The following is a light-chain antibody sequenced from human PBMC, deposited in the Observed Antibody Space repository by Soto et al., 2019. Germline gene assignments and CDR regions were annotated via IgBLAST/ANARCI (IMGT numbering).Light chain of an antibody. J-gene: IGKJ1*01. V-gene: IGKV3-11*01. Sequence: EIVLTQSPDTLSLSPGERATLSCRASQSISDTSAWYQQNPGQAPRLLIYDASNRATGIPARLSGSGSGTDFTLTISSLEPEDFAVYYCQQYGSSGTFGQGTKV. CDR3: QQYGSSGT. CDR2: DAS. CDR1: QSISDT.